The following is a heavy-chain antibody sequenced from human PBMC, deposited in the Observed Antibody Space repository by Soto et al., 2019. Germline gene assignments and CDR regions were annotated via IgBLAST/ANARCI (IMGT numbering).Heavy chain of an antibody. D-gene: IGHD2-15*01. CDR2: MNPNSGNT. J-gene: IGHJ6*03. CDR3: ARGLRIRRRDIVVVVAATNHYYYYMDV. CDR1: GYTFTSYD. V-gene: IGHV1-8*01. Sequence: ASVKVSCKASGYTFTSYDINWVRQATGQGLEWMGWMNPNSGNTGYAQKFQGRVTMTRNTSISTAYMELSSLRSEDTAVYYCARGLRIRRRDIVVVVAATNHYYYYMDVWGKGTTVTVSS.